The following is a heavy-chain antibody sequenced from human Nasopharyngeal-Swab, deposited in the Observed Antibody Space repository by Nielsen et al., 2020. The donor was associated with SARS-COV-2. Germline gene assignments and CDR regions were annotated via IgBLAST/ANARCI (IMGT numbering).Heavy chain of an antibody. J-gene: IGHJ5*02. D-gene: IGHD6-19*01. Sequence: WIRQPPGKGLEWIGSIYDRGRTYYNPSLKSRGTISVDTSKNQFSLKLSSVTAADTAVYYCARHKLSGIAVAGAAVNWFDPWGQGTLVTVSS. CDR2: IYDRGRT. CDR3: ARHKLSGIAVAGAAVNWFDP. V-gene: IGHV4-39*01.